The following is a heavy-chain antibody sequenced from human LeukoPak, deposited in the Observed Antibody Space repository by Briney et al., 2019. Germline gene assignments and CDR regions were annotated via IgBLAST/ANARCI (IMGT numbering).Heavy chain of an antibody. V-gene: IGHV4-61*02. CDR1: GGSISSGSYY. CDR3: ARERLLTGYSYFDY. Sequence: PSETLSLTCTVSGGSISSGSYYWSWIRQPAGKELEWIGRIYTSGSTNYNPSLKSRVTISVDTSKNQFSLKLSSVTAADTAVYYCARERLLTGYSYFDYWGQGTLVTVSS. D-gene: IGHD3-9*01. J-gene: IGHJ4*02. CDR2: IYTSGST.